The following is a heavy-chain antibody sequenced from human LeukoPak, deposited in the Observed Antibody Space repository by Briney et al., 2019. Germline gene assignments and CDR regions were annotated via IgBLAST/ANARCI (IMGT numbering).Heavy chain of an antibody. Sequence: GGSLRLSCAASGFTFSSYEMNWVRQAPGKGLERVSYISSSGSTIYYADSVRGRFTISRDNAKDSLYLQMNSLRAEDTAVYYCAREVSGYDFGYWGQGTLVTVSS. J-gene: IGHJ4*02. D-gene: IGHD5-12*01. V-gene: IGHV3-48*03. CDR2: ISSSGSTI. CDR3: AREVSGYDFGY. CDR1: GFTFSSYE.